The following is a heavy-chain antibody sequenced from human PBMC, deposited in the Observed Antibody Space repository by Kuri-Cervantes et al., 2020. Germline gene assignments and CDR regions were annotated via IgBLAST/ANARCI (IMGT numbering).Heavy chain of an antibody. D-gene: IGHD3-22*01. CDR1: GYSISSGFY. CDR2: IYHTGST. J-gene: IGHJ5*02. Sequence: GSLRLSCAVSGYSISSGFYWGWTRQPPGKGLEWIGIIYHTGSTYYNPSLKSRVTISVDTSKNQFSLRLSSLAAADTAVYYCARGVGSSGYYGGWFDPWGQGTLVTVSS. CDR3: ARGVGSSGYYGGWFDP. V-gene: IGHV4-38-2*01.